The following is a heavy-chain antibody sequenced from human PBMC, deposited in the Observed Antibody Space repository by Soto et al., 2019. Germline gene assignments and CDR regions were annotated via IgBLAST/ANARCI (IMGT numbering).Heavy chain of an antibody. Sequence: ASVKVSCKASGYTFTSYGISWVRQAPGQGLEWMGWISAYNGNTNYAQKLQGRVTMTTDTSTSTAYMELRSLRSDDTAVYYCATDILTGYYNEYWGQGTLVSVSS. CDR3: ATDILTGYYNEY. V-gene: IGHV1-18*04. D-gene: IGHD3-9*01. CDR1: GYTFTSYG. J-gene: IGHJ4*02. CDR2: ISAYNGNT.